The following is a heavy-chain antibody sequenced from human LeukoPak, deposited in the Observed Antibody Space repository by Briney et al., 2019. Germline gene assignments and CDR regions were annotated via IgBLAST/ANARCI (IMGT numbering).Heavy chain of an antibody. J-gene: IGHJ5*02. CDR3: AVTALDNWFDH. CDR2: IFPGDSDT. V-gene: IGHV5-51*01. CDR1: GYNFTKFW. D-gene: IGHD2-21*02. Sequence: GESLRISCKASGYNFTKFWLGWVRQIPGKGLEWMGIIFPGDSDTTYSPSFEGQVTISADKSLSTAYLQWTSLKVSDTAMYYCAVTALDNWFDHWGQGTLVTVSS.